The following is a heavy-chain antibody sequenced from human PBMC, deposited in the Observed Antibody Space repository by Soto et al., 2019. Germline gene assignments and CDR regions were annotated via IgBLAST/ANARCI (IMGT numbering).Heavy chain of an antibody. V-gene: IGHV1-69*01. CDR3: ARRHAAHTSPPGYYYGMDV. J-gene: IGHJ6*02. CDR2: IIPIFGTA. CDR1: GGTFSSYA. D-gene: IGHD6-6*01. Sequence: QVQLVQSGAEVKKPGSSVKVSCKASGGTFSSYAISWVRQAPGQGLEWMGGIIPIFGTANYAQKFQGRVTITADESTSTAYMELSSLRSEDTAVYYCARRHAAHTSPPGYYYGMDVWGQGTTVTVSS.